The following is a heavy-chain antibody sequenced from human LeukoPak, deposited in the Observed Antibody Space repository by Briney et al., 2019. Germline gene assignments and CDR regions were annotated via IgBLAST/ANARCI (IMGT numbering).Heavy chain of an antibody. D-gene: IGHD3-10*01. CDR2: IYPGDSDT. Sequence: GESLKISCKGSGYSFTSYWIGWVRQMPGKGLEWMGIIYPGDSDTRYSPSFQGQVTISADKSISTAYLQWSSLKALDTAMYYCARQRVKGYGSGSYYNHDAFDIWGQGTMVTVSS. V-gene: IGHV5-51*01. CDR3: ARQRVKGYGSGSYYNHDAFDI. J-gene: IGHJ3*02. CDR1: GYSFTSYW.